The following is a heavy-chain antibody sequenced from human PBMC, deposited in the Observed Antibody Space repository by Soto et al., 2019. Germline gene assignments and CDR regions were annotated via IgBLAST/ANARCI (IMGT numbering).Heavy chain of an antibody. J-gene: IGHJ3*02. Sequence: ASVKVSCKASGYTFTSYGISWVRQAPGQGLEWMGWISAYNGNTNYAQKLQGRVTMTTDTSTSTAYMELRSLRSDDTAVYYCARIRGLLRFLECLSRGENAFDIWGQGTMVTV. CDR1: GYTFTSYG. CDR3: ARIRGLLRFLECLSRGENAFDI. CDR2: ISAYNGNT. V-gene: IGHV1-18*04. D-gene: IGHD3-3*01.